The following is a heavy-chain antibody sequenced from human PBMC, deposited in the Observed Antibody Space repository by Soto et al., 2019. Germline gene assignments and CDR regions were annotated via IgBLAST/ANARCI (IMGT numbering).Heavy chain of an antibody. D-gene: IGHD1-26*01. CDR2: IIPIFGTA. Sequence: QVQLVQSGAEVKKPGSSLKVSCKASGGTFGNYGISWVRQAPGQGLEWMGGIIPIFGTANYAQRFQGRLTITADESTSTVYMELSSLRSEDTAVYYCAREGFSGSYYAYWGQGTLVTVSP. J-gene: IGHJ4*02. V-gene: IGHV1-69*01. CDR1: GGTFGNYG. CDR3: AREGFSGSYYAY.